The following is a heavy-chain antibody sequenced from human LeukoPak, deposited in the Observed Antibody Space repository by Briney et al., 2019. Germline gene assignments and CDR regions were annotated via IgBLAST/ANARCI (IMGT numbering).Heavy chain of an antibody. Sequence: GGSLRLSCAASGFTFSSYEMNWVRQAPGKGLEWVAFIRFDGSNNYYADSVKGRFTISRDNSKNTLYLQMNSLRAEDTAIYYCAKDPRRVARLITFGGGRPYYFDYWGQGTLVTVSS. J-gene: IGHJ4*02. V-gene: IGHV3-30*02. D-gene: IGHD3-16*01. CDR2: IRFDGSNN. CDR1: GFTFSSYE. CDR3: AKDPRRVARLITFGGGRPYYFDY.